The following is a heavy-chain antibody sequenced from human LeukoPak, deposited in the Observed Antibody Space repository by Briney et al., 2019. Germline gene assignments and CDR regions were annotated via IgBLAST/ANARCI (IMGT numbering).Heavy chain of an antibody. CDR2: ISYEGSNE. CDR3: VKQGWEDDAPHFDC. CDR1: GFTFSSYG. D-gene: IGHD1-26*01. Sequence: GGSLRLSCAASGFTFSSYGMHWVRQAPGEGLEWVAGISYEGSNEYYADSVKGRFTISRDNSKNTLDLQMNSLRAEDTALYYCVKQGWEDDAPHFDCWGQGTLVTVSS. J-gene: IGHJ4*02. V-gene: IGHV3-30*18.